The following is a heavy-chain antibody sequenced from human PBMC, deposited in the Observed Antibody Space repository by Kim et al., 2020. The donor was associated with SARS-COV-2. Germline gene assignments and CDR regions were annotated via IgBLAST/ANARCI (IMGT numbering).Heavy chain of an antibody. CDR2: IYYSGST. CDR3: ARHNVDGSGGYYPKLDY. Sequence: SETLSLTCTVSGGSISSSSYYWGWIRQPPGKGLEWIGSIYYSGSTYYNPSLKSRVTISVDTSKNQFSLKLSSVTAADTAVYYCARHNVDGSGGYYPKLDYWGQGTPVTVSS. D-gene: IGHD3-10*01. J-gene: IGHJ4*02. CDR1: GGSISSSSYY. V-gene: IGHV4-39*01.